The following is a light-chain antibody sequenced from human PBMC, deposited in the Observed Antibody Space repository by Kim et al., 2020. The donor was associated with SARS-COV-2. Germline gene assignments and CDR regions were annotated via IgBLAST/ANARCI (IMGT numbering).Light chain of an antibody. V-gene: IGLV3-19*01. Sequence: SSELTQDPALSVALGQTVRITCQGDSLRSSYANWYQQRPGQAPVVVIYAKNNRPSGIPDRFSGSSSGNTASLTITGAQAEDEADYYCNSRASSGNHMIFG. CDR2: AKN. J-gene: IGLJ2*01. CDR1: SLRSSY. CDR3: NSRASSGNHMI.